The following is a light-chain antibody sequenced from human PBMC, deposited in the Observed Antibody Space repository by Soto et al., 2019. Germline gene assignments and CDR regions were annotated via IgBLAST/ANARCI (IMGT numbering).Light chain of an antibody. J-gene: IGKJ3*01. CDR2: RAS. CDR3: QQYGSSPRAFT. Sequence: ESVLTQAPGTLSLSPGDIATLSCRASQRGSSNYLDWYQQKPGQAPRLLIVRASCRATGLPDRFSGSGSGTEFALTISRLEPEDFALYYCQQYGSSPRAFTFGPGTKVAIQ. V-gene: IGKV3-20*01. CDR1: QRGSSNY.